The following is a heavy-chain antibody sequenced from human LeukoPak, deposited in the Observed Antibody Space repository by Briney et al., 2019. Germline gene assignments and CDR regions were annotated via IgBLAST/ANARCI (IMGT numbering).Heavy chain of an antibody. CDR1: GFTFSSYS. CDR2: ISSSSSYI. Sequence: GGSLRLSCAASGFTFSSYSMNWVRQAPGKGLEWVSSISSSSSYIYYADSVKGRFTISRDNAKNSLYLQMNSLRAEDTALYYCARGGRYADSYRDAFDIWGQGTMVTVSS. D-gene: IGHD4-17*01. CDR3: ARGGRYADSYRDAFDI. V-gene: IGHV3-21*04. J-gene: IGHJ3*02.